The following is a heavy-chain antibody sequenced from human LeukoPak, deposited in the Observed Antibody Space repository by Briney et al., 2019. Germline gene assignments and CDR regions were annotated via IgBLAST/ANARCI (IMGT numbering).Heavy chain of an antibody. J-gene: IGHJ6*03. D-gene: IGHD2-15*01. CDR1: GFTFSSYG. CDR2: ISYDGSNK. V-gene: IGHV3-30*18. Sequence: SGGGVVQPGRSLRLSCAASGFTFSSYGMHWVRQAPGKGLEWVAVISYDGSNKYYADSVKGRFTISRDNSKNTLYLQMNSLRAEDTAVYYCAKVGEGYCSGGSCYYMDVWGKGTTVTVSS. CDR3: AKVGEGYCSGGSCYYMDV.